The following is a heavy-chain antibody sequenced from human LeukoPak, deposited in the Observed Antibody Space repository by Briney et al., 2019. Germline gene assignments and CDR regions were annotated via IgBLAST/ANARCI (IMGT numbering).Heavy chain of an antibody. Sequence: GESLRLSCAASGFTFNTYTMYWVRQAPGKGLEWVSGISSSGGSTYYADSVKGRFTISRDNSKNTLYLQMNSLRAEDTALYYCAKGLERESRLDSWGQGTLVTVSS. CDR2: ISSSGGST. CDR1: GFTFNTYT. D-gene: IGHD1-1*01. CDR3: AKGLERESRLDS. J-gene: IGHJ4*02. V-gene: IGHV3-23*01.